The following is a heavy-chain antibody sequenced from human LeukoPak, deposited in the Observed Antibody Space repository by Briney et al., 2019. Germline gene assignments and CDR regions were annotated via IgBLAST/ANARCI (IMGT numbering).Heavy chain of an antibody. CDR1: GFTFSSYE. D-gene: IGHD3-22*01. V-gene: IGHV3-48*03. Sequence: GGSLRLSCAASGFTFSSYEMNWVRQAPGRGLEWVSYISPSGSTIYYADSVKGRFTISRDSAKNSLYLQMNSLRAEDTAVYYCARLTYYYDSSGYGTDWGQGTLVTVSS. CDR3: ARLTYYYDSSGYGTD. J-gene: IGHJ4*02. CDR2: ISPSGSTI.